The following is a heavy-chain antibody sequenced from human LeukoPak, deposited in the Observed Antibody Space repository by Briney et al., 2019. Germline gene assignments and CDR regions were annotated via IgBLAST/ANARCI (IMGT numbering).Heavy chain of an antibody. CDR3: AKLPRSVVAGRFYQFDN. CDR1: GFTFSNYA. J-gene: IGHJ4*02. Sequence: QPGGSLRLSCAASGFTFSNYAMSWVRQAPGKGLEWVSTLSGTGGSTYYADSVKGRFTISRDNSKNTLYLQVSSLRAEDTAVYYCAKLPRSVVAGRFYQFDNWGQGTLVTVSS. V-gene: IGHV3-23*01. CDR2: LSGTGGST. D-gene: IGHD6-19*01.